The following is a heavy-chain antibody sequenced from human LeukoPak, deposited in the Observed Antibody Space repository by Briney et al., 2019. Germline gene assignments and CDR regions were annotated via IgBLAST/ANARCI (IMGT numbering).Heavy chain of an antibody. CDR1: GYTFTSYA. CDR3: GRDLSAIRFLNWFDP. J-gene: IGHJ5*02. V-gene: IGHV1-3*01. D-gene: IGHD2-21*02. CDR2: INAGNGNT. Sequence: ASVKVSCKASGYTFTSYAMHWVRQAPGQRLEWMGWINAGNGNTKYSQKFQGRVTITRDTSASTAYMELSSLRSEDTAVYYCGRDLSAIRFLNWFDPWGQGTLVTVSS.